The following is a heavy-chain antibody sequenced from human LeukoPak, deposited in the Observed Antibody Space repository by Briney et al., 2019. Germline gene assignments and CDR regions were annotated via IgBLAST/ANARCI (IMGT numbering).Heavy chain of an antibody. CDR1: GFTFSSYA. V-gene: IGHV3-23*01. J-gene: IGHJ4*02. CDR3: ARDYQQLAPMGY. Sequence: GGSLRLSCAASGFTFSSYAMSWVRQAPGKGLEWVSAISGSGGSTYYADSVKGRFTISRDNAKNSLYLQMNSLRAEDTAVYYCARDYQQLAPMGYWGQGTLVTVSS. CDR2: ISGSGGST. D-gene: IGHD6-13*01.